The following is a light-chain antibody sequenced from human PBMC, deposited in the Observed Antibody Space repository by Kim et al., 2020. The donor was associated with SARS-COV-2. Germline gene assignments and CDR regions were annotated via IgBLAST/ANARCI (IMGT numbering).Light chain of an antibody. CDR2: YAS. CDR1: QRIGSS. J-gene: IGKJ2*01. CDR3: HQSSGLPHT. V-gene: IGKV6-21*01. Sequence: SVTPKEKVTITWRASQRIGSSLDWYQQKPDQSPKLLIKYASQCVSGVPTRFSGSGSGKDFTLNISSLEAEDAATYYCHQSSGLPHTFGKGTKVEIK.